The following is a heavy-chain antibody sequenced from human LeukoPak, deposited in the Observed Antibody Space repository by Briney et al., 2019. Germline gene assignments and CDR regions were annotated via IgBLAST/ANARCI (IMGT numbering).Heavy chain of an antibody. Sequence: GGSLRLSCAASGFTFSSYSMNWLRQAPGKGLEWLSSISSSSSYIYYADSVKGRFTISRDNAKNSLYLQMNSLRAEDTAVYSCARDAAYYCSGGSCYSDYFDYCGKGTLVTVSS. CDR3: ARDAAYYCSGGSCYSDYFDY. V-gene: IGHV3-21*01. J-gene: IGHJ4*02. CDR2: ISSSSSYI. CDR1: GFTFSSYS. D-gene: IGHD2-15*01.